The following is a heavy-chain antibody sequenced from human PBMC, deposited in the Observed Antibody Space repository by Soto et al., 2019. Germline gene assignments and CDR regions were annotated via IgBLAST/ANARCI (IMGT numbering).Heavy chain of an antibody. Sequence: QVQLQESGPGLVKPSQTLSLTCAISGASVSSNSAARNWISLSPSRGLEWLARTYYRYRWYNDYAVSVRSRITVNPDTSKNQFSLQLASVTPDDTAVYYCAGTTSHQWYYMDVWGKGTTVTVSS. J-gene: IGHJ6*03. V-gene: IGHV6-1*01. CDR2: TYYRYRWYN. CDR3: AGTTSHQWYYMDV. CDR1: GASVSSNSAA. D-gene: IGHD1-7*01.